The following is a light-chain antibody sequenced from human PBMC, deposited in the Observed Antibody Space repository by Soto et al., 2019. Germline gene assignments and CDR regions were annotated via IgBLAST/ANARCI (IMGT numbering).Light chain of an antibody. CDR1: QSVLYSSNNKNY. CDR3: QQYYSTPPIT. Sequence: DTVMTQSPDSLAVSLGESATINCKSSQSVLYSSNNKNYLAWYQQKPGHPPKLLMYWASTRESGVPDRFSGSGSGTDFTLTISSLQAEDVAVYYCQQYYSTPPITFGQGTKVDI. CDR2: WAS. J-gene: IGKJ1*01. V-gene: IGKV4-1*01.